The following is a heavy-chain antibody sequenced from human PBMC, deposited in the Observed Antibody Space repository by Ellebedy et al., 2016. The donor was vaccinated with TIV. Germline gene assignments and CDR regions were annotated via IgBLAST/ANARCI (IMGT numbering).Heavy chain of an antibody. CDR1: DNSFTRFG. CDR3: ARTHYRIGIKDYLDY. CDR2: ISAYNGNT. D-gene: IGHD1-26*01. J-gene: IGHJ4*02. V-gene: IGHV1-18*04. Sequence: ASVKVSCKAYDNSFTRFGFTWVRQAPGQGLEWMGWISAYNGNTKYAQMLQDRFTMTTDTSTKTVYMELRSLRSDDTALYYCARTHYRIGIKDYLDYWGQGTLVTVSS.